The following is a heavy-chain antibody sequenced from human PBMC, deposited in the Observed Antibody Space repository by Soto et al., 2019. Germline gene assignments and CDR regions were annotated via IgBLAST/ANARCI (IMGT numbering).Heavy chain of an antibody. CDR1: GYMFTAYG. CDR3: ARRGQEYKCGPRAFDV. J-gene: IGHJ3*01. V-gene: IGHV5-51*01. D-gene: IGHD1-1*01. Sequence: EVQLVQSGAEVKKPGESLTISCQATGYMFTAYGIGWVRQMPGKGLEWMGIIYPSDSDTTYHPSMQGHVTVAVDKSVSTAYVHWSSLKASDTATYYGARRGQEYKCGPRAFDVWGQGTLVTVSS. CDR2: IYPSDSDT.